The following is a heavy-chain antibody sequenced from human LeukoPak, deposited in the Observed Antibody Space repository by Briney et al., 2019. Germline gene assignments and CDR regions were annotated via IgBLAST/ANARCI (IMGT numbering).Heavy chain of an antibody. CDR2: IYYSSST. CDR1: GGSISSSSYY. D-gene: IGHD3-22*01. Sequence: SETLSLTCTVSGGSISSSSYYWGWIRQPPGKGLEWIGSIYYSSSTYYNPSLKSRVTISVDTSKNQFSLKLSSVTAADTAVYYCARRGFTYYYDSSGYYYGYYFDYWGQGTLVTVSS. CDR3: ARRGFTYYYDSSGYYYGYYFDY. J-gene: IGHJ4*02. V-gene: IGHV4-39*01.